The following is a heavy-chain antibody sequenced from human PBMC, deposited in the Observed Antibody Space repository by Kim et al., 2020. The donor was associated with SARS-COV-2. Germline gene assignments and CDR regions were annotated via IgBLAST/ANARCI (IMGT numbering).Heavy chain of an antibody. D-gene: IGHD2-2*01. CDR1: GYTLTELS. CDR2: FDPEDGET. V-gene: IGHV1-24*01. CDR3: ATGVGVVVPAAASFDY. Sequence: ASVKVSCKVSGYTLTELSMHWVRQAPGKGLEWMGGFDPEDGETIYAQKFQGRVTMTEDTSTDTAYMELSSLRSEDTAVYYCATGVGVVVPAAASFDYWGQGTLVTVSS. J-gene: IGHJ4*02.